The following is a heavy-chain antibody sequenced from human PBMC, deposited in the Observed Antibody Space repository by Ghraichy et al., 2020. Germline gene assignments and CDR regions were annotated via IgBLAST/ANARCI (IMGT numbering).Heavy chain of an antibody. D-gene: IGHD3-22*01. J-gene: IGHJ6*02. V-gene: IGHV3-30*18. CDR2: TSYDGSNK. CDR1: GFTFSRYG. CDR3: AKERDTSGYYSFRGDYYGMDG. Sequence: GGSLRLSCAASGFTFSRYGMHWVRQAQGKGLEWVAVTSYDGSNKFYGGSVQGRFTISRDNSKNTLFLQMNSLRPEDTAVYYCAKERDTSGYYSFRGDYYGMDGWGQGTTVTGS.